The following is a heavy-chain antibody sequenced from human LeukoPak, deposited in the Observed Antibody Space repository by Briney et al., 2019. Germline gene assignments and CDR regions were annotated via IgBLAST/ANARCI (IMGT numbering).Heavy chain of an antibody. CDR1: GFTVGSNY. CDR2: LYSVGTT. V-gene: IGHV3-66*02. J-gene: IGHJ4*02. D-gene: IGHD3-10*01. CDR3: ARALYGSGSYFIA. Sequence: GGSLRLSCAASGFTVGSNYMSWVRQAPGKGLQWVSFLYSVGTTYYADSVKGRITISRDDSKNTVYLQMNSLTTEDTAVYYCARALYGSGSYFIAWGQGTLVTVSS.